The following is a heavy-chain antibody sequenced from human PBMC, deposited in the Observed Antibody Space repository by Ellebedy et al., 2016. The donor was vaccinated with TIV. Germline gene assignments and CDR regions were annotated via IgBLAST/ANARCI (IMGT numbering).Heavy chain of an antibody. V-gene: IGHV4-59*01. Sequence: MPSETLSLTCTVSGGSTSTYYWPWIRQPHGKGLEWIGNVYYSGSPNYNPSLKSRVTISLDTSKKQFSLKLDSVTAADTAVYYCARGFLSKWLDPWGRGILVTVAS. J-gene: IGHJ5*02. CDR1: GGSTSTYY. CDR3: ARGFLSKWLDP. CDR2: VYYSGSP.